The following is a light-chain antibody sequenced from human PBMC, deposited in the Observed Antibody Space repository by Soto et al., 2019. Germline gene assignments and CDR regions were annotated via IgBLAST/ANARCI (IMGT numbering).Light chain of an antibody. V-gene: IGKV3-20*01. CDR1: QSVSSNY. J-gene: IGKJ1*01. Sequence: EIVLTQSPGTLSLSPGERATLSCRASQSVSSNYLAWYQQKPGQAPMLLIYGASSRATGIPERFSGSGSGTDFTFTISRLEPEDFAVYYCQQYGSSQSFGQGTKVEIK. CDR3: QQYGSSQS. CDR2: GAS.